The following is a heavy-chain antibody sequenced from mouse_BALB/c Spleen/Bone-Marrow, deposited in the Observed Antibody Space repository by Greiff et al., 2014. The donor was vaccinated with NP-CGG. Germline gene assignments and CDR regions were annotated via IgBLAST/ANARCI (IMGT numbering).Heavy chain of an antibody. J-gene: IGHJ4*01. D-gene: IGHD2-14*01. CDR2: INPYNGDT. Sequence: EVKLMESGPELVKPGASVKISCKASGYSFTGNFMNWVKQSHGKSLEWIGRINPYNGDTFYNQKFKGKATLTADKSSATAHMELLSLTSEDSAVYCCGTGGGNYGMDYWGQGTSVTVSS. CDR1: GYSFTGNF. V-gene: IGHV1-37*01. CDR3: GTGGGNYGMDY.